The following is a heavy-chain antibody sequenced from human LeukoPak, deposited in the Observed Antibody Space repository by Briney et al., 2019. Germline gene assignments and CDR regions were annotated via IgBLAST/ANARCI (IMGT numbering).Heavy chain of an antibody. D-gene: IGHD1-14*01. CDR2: IHNSGRT. CDR1: GGSVSSYY. CDR3: ARHGTISSESYFDY. Sequence: SSETLSLTCSVSGGSVSSYYWSWIRQSPGKGLEWIGYIHNSGRTNYNPSLKSRVTGFVDTSKNQVSLRLSSVTAADTAVYYCARHGTISSESYFDYWGQGALVTVSS. V-gene: IGHV4-59*08. J-gene: IGHJ4*02.